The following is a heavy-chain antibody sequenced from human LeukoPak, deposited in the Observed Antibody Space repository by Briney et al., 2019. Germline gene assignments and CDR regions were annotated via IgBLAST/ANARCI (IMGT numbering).Heavy chain of an antibody. Sequence: GGSLRLSCAASGFTFSSYSMNWVRQAPGKGLEWVSAISGSGGSTYYADSVKGRFTISRDNSKNTLYLQMNSLRAEDTAVYYCAKGSYYDSSGYWYYFDYWGQGTLVTVSS. D-gene: IGHD3-22*01. CDR1: GFTFSSYS. CDR2: ISGSGGST. V-gene: IGHV3-23*01. CDR3: AKGSYYDSSGYWYYFDY. J-gene: IGHJ4*02.